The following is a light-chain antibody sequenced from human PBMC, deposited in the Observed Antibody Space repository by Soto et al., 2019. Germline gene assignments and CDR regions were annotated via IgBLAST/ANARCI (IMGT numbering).Light chain of an antibody. CDR1: QSVSSN. Sequence: EIVMTQSPATLSVSPGERATLSCRASQSVSSNLAWYQQTPGQAPRLLIYGASTRATGIPARFSGSGAGTEFTLTISSLQSEDFAVYYCQQYNDWPGTFGQGTKMEI. V-gene: IGKV3-15*01. J-gene: IGKJ1*01. CDR2: GAS. CDR3: QQYNDWPGT.